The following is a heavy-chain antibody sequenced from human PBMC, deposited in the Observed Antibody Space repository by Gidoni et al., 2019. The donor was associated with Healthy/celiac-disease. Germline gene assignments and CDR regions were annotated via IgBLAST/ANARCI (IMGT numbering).Heavy chain of an antibody. Sequence: EVQLVESGGGLVQPGRSLRLSCAASGLPFDDYAMHWVRQAPGKGLEWVSGISWNSGSIGYADSVKGRFTISRDNAKNSLYLQMNSLRAEDTALYYCAKVLRYFDWLLSPNAYAFDIWGQGTMVSVSS. CDR2: ISWNSGSI. CDR3: AKVLRYFDWLLSPNAYAFDI. D-gene: IGHD3-9*01. CDR1: GLPFDDYA. V-gene: IGHV3-9*01. J-gene: IGHJ3*02.